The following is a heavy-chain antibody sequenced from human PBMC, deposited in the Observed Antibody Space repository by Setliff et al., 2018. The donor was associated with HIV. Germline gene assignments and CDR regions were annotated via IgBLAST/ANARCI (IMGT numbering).Heavy chain of an antibody. J-gene: IGHJ4*02. CDR2: IYYSGST. D-gene: IGHD3-22*01. CDR1: DGSFSSDY. CDR3: ARDRLTYYFDY. Sequence: SETLSLTCTVSDGSFSSDYWTWIRQTPGKGLEWIGYIYYSGSTNYNPSLKSRVTMSVNTSKNQFSLKLSSVTAADTAVYYCARDRLTYYFDYWGQGILVTVSS. V-gene: IGHV4-59*12.